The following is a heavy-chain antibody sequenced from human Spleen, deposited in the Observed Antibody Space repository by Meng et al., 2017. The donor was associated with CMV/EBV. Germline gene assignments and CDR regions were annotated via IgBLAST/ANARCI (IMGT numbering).Heavy chain of an antibody. J-gene: IGHJ4*02. Sequence: GESLKISCAASGFTFSHYNMKWVRQAPGKGLEWLSYISSSSQTIYYADSVKGRFTASRDNAKNSLYLQMNGLRAEDTAVYYCARDRCSTTSCYLDYWGQGTLVTVSS. CDR1: GFTFSHYN. CDR3: ARDRCSTTSCYLDY. V-gene: IGHV3-48*04. CDR2: ISSSSQTI. D-gene: IGHD2-2*01.